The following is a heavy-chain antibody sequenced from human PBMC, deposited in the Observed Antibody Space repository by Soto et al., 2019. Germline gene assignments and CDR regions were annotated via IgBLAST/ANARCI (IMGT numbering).Heavy chain of an antibody. D-gene: IGHD6-25*01. J-gene: IGHJ6*02. CDR1: RGSFSGFY. CDR2: INHSGTT. V-gene: IGHV4-34*01. CDR3: ARGRGYVYGSNFYGLDV. Sequence: SETLSLTCGVYRGSFSGFYWSWVRQTPGGGLEWIGEINHSGTTNYNPSFQNRVTISVNKSTNNFSLKMTSVTAADAAVYYCARGRGYVYGSNFYGLDVWGQGTTVTVSS.